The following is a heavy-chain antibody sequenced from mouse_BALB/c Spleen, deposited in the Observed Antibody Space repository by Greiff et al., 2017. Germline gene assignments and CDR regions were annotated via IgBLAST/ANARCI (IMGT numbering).Heavy chain of an antibody. CDR3: ARAELRSMDY. Sequence: EVHLVESGGGLVKPGGSLKLSCAASGFTFSDYYMYWVRQTPEKRLEWVATISDGGSYTYYPDSVKGRFTISRDNAKNNLYLQMSSLKSEDTAMYYCARAELRSMDYWGQGTSVTVSS. V-gene: IGHV5-4*02. CDR1: GFTFSDYY. D-gene: IGHD1-1*01. J-gene: IGHJ4*01. CDR2: ISDGGSYT.